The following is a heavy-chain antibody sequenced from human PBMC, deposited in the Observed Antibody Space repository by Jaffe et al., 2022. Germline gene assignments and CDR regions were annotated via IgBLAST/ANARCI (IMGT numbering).Heavy chain of an antibody. CDR2: IKTKSDGGTA. Sequence: EVQLVESGGELVKPGGSLRLSCAASGFTFANAWMSWVRQAPGKGLEWVGRIKTKSDGGTADYAAPVKGRFTILRDDSKNTLYLEMNNLKPEDTGMYYCTTEKLMVCTGATCYSDFWGQGSLVTVSS. D-gene: IGHD2-8*02. CDR3: TTEKLMVCTGATCYSDF. V-gene: IGHV3-15*05. J-gene: IGHJ4*02. CDR1: GFTFANAW.